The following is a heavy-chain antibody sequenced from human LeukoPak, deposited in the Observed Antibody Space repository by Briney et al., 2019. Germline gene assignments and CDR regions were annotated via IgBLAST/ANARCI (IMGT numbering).Heavy chain of an antibody. D-gene: IGHD3-22*01. V-gene: IGHV4-61*01. CDR1: GGSVSSDNYY. J-gene: IGHJ4*02. CDR2: ISYSGST. CDR3: ARRHYYNGRAYYFPDY. Sequence: PSETLSLTCTVSGGSVSSDNYYWTWIRQPPGKGLQWIGYISYSGSTNYNPSLKSRVTISLHTSKNQFSLRLSSLTAADTAVYYCARRHYYNGRAYYFPDYWGQGTLVTVSS.